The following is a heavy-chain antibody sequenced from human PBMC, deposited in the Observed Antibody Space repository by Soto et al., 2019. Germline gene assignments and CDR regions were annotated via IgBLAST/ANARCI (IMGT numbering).Heavy chain of an antibody. D-gene: IGHD3-3*01. Sequence: SETLSLTCTVSGGSMCSYYWTWIRQPAGKGLEWIGRVYSSGGTHYNPSLKSRVTISLDTSKNQFSLRLLSVTDADTAVYYCARGQRFSDWFDPWGQGTLVTDSS. V-gene: IGHV4-4*07. CDR1: GGSMCSYY. CDR3: ARGQRFSDWFDP. J-gene: IGHJ5*02. CDR2: VYSSGGT.